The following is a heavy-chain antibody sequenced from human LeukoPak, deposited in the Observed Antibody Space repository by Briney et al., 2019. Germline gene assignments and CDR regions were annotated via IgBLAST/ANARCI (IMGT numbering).Heavy chain of an antibody. CDR3: ARAGGSRYGYAFDV. J-gene: IGHJ3*01. D-gene: IGHD5-12*01. Sequence: PGGSLRLSCAASGFTLSSYWMNWARQAPGKGLEWVAVIWHDGSNKYYADSVKGRFTISRDNSENTLYLQMNSLRVEDTALFYCARAGGSRYGYAFDVWGQGTLVTVSS. CDR2: IWHDGSNK. V-gene: IGHV3-33*08. CDR1: GFTLSSYW.